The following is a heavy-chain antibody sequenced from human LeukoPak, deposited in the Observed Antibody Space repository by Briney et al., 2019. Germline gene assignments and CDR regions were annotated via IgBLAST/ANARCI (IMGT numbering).Heavy chain of an antibody. Sequence: ASVKVSCKASGYTFTGYYMHWVRQAPGQGLEWMGRIIPILGIANYAQKFQGRVTITADKSTSTAYMELSSLRSEDTAVYYCARDLGVDTSMIFFDFWGQGTLVTVSS. V-gene: IGHV1-69*04. CDR2: IIPILGIA. CDR3: ARDLGVDTSMIFFDF. J-gene: IGHJ4*02. D-gene: IGHD5-18*01. CDR1: GYTFTGYY.